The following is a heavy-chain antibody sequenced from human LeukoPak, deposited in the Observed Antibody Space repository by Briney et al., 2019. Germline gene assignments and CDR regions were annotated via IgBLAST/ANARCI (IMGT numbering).Heavy chain of an antibody. V-gene: IGHV3-30*04. Sequence: GRSLRLSCAASGFTFSSYAMHWVRQAPGKGLEWVAVISYDGSNKYYADSVKGRFTISRDNSKNTLYLQMNSLRAEDTAVYYCARGRVRAYDSPLDYWGQGTLVTVSS. CDR3: ARGRVRAYDSPLDY. D-gene: IGHD3-22*01. CDR1: GFTFSSYA. CDR2: ISYDGSNK. J-gene: IGHJ4*02.